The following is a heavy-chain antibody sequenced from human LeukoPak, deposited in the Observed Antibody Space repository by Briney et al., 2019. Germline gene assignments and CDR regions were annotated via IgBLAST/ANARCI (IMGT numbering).Heavy chain of an antibody. V-gene: IGHV1-18*01. J-gene: IGHJ5*02. CDR1: GYTFTSYG. CDR2: ISAYNGNT. D-gene: IGHD6-13*01. CDR3: ARTNRPAAGTPPRFDP. Sequence: ASVKVSCKASGYTFTSYGISWVRQAPGQGLEWMGWISAYNGNTNCAQKLQGRVTMTTDTSTSTAYMELRSLRSDDTAVYYCARTNRPAAGTPPRFDPWGQGTLVTVSS.